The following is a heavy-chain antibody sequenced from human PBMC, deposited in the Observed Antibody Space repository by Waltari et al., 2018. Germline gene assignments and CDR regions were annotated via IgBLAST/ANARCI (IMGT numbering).Heavy chain of an antibody. CDR2: SRGRGGST. CDR1: GFTFSSYA. J-gene: IGHJ4*02. D-gene: IGHD6-13*01. CDR3: AKDRSSSWRFNY. Sequence: EVQLVESGGGLVQPAGSLRLSCAASGFTFSSYAMSWLRQAPGKGREVVSDSRGRGGSTYHADSVKGRFTIARDQSKNRLYQQMNRLRAEETAVNYCAKDRSSSWRFNYWGQGTLVTASS. V-gene: IGHV3-23*04.